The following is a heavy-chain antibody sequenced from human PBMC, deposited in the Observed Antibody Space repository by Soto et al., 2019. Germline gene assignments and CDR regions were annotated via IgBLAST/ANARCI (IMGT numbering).Heavy chain of an antibody. D-gene: IGHD4-4*01. CDR2: LSGSGGST. V-gene: IGHV3-23*01. J-gene: IGHJ6*03. CDR3: AKSKDVYYYYMDV. Sequence: GGSLRLSCAASGFTFRSYSMSWVRQAPGKGLEWGSALSGSGGSTYYADSVKGRFTISRDNSKNTLYLQMNSLRAEDTDVYYCAKSKDVYYYYMDVWGKGTTVTVSS. CDR1: GFTFRSYS.